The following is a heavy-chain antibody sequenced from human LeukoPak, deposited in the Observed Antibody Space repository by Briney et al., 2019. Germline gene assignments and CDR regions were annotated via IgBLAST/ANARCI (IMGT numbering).Heavy chain of an antibody. V-gene: IGHV3-66*01. Sequence: GGSLRLSCAASGFTVSSNYMSWVRQAPGKGLEWVSVIYSGGSTYYADAVKGRFTISRDNSKNTLYLQMNTLRAEDTAVYYCANGVRYCSSTSCFYRSFDYRGQGTLVTVSS. CDR3: ANGVRYCSSTSCFYRSFDY. D-gene: IGHD2-2*01. CDR1: GFTVSSNY. J-gene: IGHJ4*02. CDR2: IYSGGST.